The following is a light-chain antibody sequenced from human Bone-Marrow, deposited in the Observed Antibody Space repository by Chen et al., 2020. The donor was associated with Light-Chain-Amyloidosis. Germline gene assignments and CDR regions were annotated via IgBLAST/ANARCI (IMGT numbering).Light chain of an antibody. CDR1: DLPTKY. CDR2: RDT. V-gene: IGLV3-25*03. CDR3: QSADSSGTYEVI. Sequence: SYELTQPPSVSVSPGQTARITCSGDDLPTKYAYWYQQKPGQAPVLGIHRDTERPSGISERCSGSSSGTTATLTISGVQAEDEADYHCQSADSSGTYEVIFGGGTKLTV. J-gene: IGLJ2*01.